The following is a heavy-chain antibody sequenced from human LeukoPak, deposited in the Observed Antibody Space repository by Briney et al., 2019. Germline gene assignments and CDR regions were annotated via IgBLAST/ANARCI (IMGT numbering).Heavy chain of an antibody. V-gene: IGHV3-48*04. CDR1: GFTFSSYS. CDR3: ARELRDSSGWSKVRFDY. CDR2: INTRGSTI. D-gene: IGHD6-19*01. Sequence: GGPLRLSCAASGFTFSSYSMNWVRQAPGKGLEWISYINTRGSTIYYADSVKGRFTTSRDNAKNSLYLQMNSLRVEDTAVYYCARELRDSSGWSKVRFDYWGQGALVTVSS. J-gene: IGHJ4*02.